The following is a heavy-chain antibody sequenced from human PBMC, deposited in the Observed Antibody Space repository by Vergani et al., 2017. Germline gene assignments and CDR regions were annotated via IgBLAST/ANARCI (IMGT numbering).Heavy chain of an antibody. CDR1: GFPFSDYG. V-gene: IGHV3-21*04. D-gene: IGHD1-26*01. CDR3: AKDRPRDWETPLFLFDY. J-gene: IGHJ4*02. Sequence: VQLVESGGGEVQPGRSLRLSCSAAGFPFSDYGVHWVRQAPGKGLEWVSSISSSSSYIYYADSVKGRFIISRDISKNTLYLQMSSLRADDTAVYYCAKDRPRDWETPLFLFDYWGQGTLVAVSS. CDR2: ISSSSSYI.